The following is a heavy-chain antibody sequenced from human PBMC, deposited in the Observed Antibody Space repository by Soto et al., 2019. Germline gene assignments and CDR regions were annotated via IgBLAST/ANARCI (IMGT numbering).Heavy chain of an antibody. CDR3: GRGPYQLHGAFDI. CDR2: INHSGST. V-gene: IGHV4-34*01. CDR1: GGSFSGYY. Sequence: PSETLSLTCAVYGGSFSGYYWSWIRQPPGKGLEWIGEINHSGSTNYNPSLKSRVTISVDTSKNQFSLKLSSVTAADTAVYYCGRGPYQLHGAFDIWGQGTMVTVSS. J-gene: IGHJ3*02. D-gene: IGHD2-2*01.